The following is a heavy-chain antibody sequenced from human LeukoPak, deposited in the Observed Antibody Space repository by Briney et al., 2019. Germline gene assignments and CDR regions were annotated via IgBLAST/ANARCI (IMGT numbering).Heavy chain of an antibody. CDR1: GFTFSDYY. Sequence: PGGSLRLSCAASGFTFSDYYMSWIRQAPGKGLEWVSYISSSGSTIYYADSVKGRFTISRDNAKNSLYLQMNSLRAEDTAVYYCARGVGVGKYYYDSSGYYAYWGQGTLVTVSS. J-gene: IGHJ4*02. CDR2: ISSSGSTI. V-gene: IGHV3-11*01. D-gene: IGHD3-22*01. CDR3: ARGVGVGKYYYDSSGYYAY.